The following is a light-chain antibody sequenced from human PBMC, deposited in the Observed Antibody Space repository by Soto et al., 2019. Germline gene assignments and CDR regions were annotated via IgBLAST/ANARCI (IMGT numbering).Light chain of an antibody. CDR3: QHYGSSRT. CDR1: QSVSSSY. Sequence: IVFTQSPCTLSLSPGERATLSCRASQSVSSSYLAWYQQKPGQAPRLLIYGASSRATGIPDRFSGSGSGTDFTLTISRLEPEDFAVYYCQHYGSSRTFGQGTKVDIK. CDR2: GAS. V-gene: IGKV3-20*01. J-gene: IGKJ1*01.